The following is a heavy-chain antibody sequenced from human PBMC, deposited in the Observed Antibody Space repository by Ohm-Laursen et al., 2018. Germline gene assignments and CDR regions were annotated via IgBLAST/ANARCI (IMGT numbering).Heavy chain of an antibody. J-gene: IGHJ6*02. CDR3: TRELVTTPPYYYYGMDV. CDR1: GFTFGDYA. Sequence: SLRLSCAASGFTFGDYAMSWFRQAPGKGLEWVGFIRSKAHGGTTEYAASVKGRFTISRDDSKSIAYLQMNSLKTEDTAVYYCTRELVTTPPYYYYGMDVWGQGTTVTVSS. D-gene: IGHD4-11*01. CDR2: IRSKAHGGTT. V-gene: IGHV3-49*03.